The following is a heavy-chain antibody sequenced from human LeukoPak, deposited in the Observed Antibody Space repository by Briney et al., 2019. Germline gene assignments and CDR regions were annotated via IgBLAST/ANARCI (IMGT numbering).Heavy chain of an antibody. J-gene: IGHJ4*02. D-gene: IGHD6-19*01. CDR3: ARVNPRSGWYLFDY. CDR1: GGSISSYY. CDR2: IYTSGST. V-gene: IGHV4-4*07. Sequence: SETLSLTCTVSGGSISSYYWSWIRQPAGKGLEWIGRIYTSGSTNCNPSLKSRVTMSVDTSKNQFSLKLSSVTAADTAVYYCARVNPRSGWYLFDYWGQGTLVTVSS.